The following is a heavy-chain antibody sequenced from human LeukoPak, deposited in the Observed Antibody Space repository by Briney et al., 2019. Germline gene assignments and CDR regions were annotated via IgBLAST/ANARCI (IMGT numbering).Heavy chain of an antibody. CDR3: AKGSYYDSSGSFYFDY. Sequence: GGSLRLSCAASGFTFSSYAMSWVRQAPGKGLEWVSGISGSGDNTYYADSVKGRFTISRDKSKNTLYVQVNSLGTEDTAAYYCAKGSYYDSSGSFYFDYWGQGTLVTVSS. CDR2: ISGSGDNT. J-gene: IGHJ4*02. V-gene: IGHV3-23*01. D-gene: IGHD3-22*01. CDR1: GFTFSSYA.